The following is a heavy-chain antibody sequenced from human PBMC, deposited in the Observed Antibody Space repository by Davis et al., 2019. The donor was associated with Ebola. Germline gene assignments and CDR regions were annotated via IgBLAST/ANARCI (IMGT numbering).Heavy chain of an antibody. CDR1: GGSFSGHY. CDR3: ASTFYKGIVVSPEDGMDV. CDR2: IKHTGDM. Sequence: MPSETLSLTCGVYGGSFSGHYWSWVRQPPGKGLEWIGEIKHTGDMKFNPSLKSRVTMSVDTSKNQFSLKLQSVTAADTAVYYCASTFYKGIVVSPEDGMDVWGPGTTVIVSS. J-gene: IGHJ6*02. V-gene: IGHV4-34*01. D-gene: IGHD2-2*01.